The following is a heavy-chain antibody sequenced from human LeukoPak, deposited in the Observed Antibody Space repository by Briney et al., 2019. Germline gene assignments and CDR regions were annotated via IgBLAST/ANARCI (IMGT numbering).Heavy chain of an antibody. CDR1: GGSFSGYY. D-gene: IGHD1-1*01. J-gene: IGHJ6*02. Sequence: PSETLSLTCAVYGGSFSGYYWSWIRQSPGKGLEWIGEINHSGSTNYNPSLKSRVTISVDTSKNQFSLKLSSVTAADTAVYYCARDRRRPRTYYGMDVWGQGTTVTVSS. CDR3: ARDRRRPRTYYGMDV. V-gene: IGHV4-34*01. CDR2: INHSGST.